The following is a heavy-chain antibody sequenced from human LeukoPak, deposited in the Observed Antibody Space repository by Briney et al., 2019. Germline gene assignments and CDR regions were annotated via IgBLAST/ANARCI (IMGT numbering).Heavy chain of an antibody. CDR3: ARLGIDYDILTGYIPDAFDI. J-gene: IGHJ3*02. CDR1: GGSISSVDYY. Sequence: SETLSLTCTVSGGSISSVDYYWSWIRHPPGKGLEWIGYIYYSGSTYYDPSLKSRVMISVDASKNQFSLKLSSVTAADTAVYYCARLGIDYDILTGYIPDAFDIWGQGTMVTVSS. CDR2: IYYSGST. V-gene: IGHV4-30-4*01. D-gene: IGHD3-9*01.